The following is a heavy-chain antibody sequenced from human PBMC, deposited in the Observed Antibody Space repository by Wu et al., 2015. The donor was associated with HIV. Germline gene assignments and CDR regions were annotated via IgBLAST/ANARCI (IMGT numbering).Heavy chain of an antibody. CDR3: ASSGYDSPGGNTDY. D-gene: IGHD5-12*01. CDR1: GGTFSTYA. J-gene: IGHJ4*01. CDR2: IIPLFGAP. V-gene: IGHV1-69*13. Sequence: QVQLVQSGAEIKKPGSSVKVSCKASGGTFSTYAISWVRQAPGQGLEWMGRIIPLFGAPSYAQKFQGRVRITADESTTTVYMELSSLRSDDTAVYYCASSGYDSPGGNTDYWGQGTLVSVSS.